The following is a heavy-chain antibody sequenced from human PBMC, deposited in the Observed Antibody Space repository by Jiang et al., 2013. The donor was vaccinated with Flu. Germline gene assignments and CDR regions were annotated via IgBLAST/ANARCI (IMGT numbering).Heavy chain of an antibody. V-gene: IGHV4-34*01. D-gene: IGHD1-14*01. CDR3: ARGPPGQRRGRHFDY. Sequence: GLVKPSETLSLTCAVYGGSFSGYYWSWIRQPPGKGLEWIGEINHSGSTNYNPSLKSRVTISVDTSKNQFSLKLSSVTAADTAVYYCARGPPGQRRGRHFDYWGQGTLVTVSS. CDR1: GGSFSGYY. CDR2: INHSGST. J-gene: IGHJ4*02.